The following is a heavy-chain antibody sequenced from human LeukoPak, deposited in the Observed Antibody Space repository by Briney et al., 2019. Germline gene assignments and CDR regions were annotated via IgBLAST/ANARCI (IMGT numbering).Heavy chain of an antibody. Sequence: SETLSLTCTVSGGSISSYYWSWIRQPPGKGLEWVGYIYYSGSTNYNPSLKSRVTISVDTSKNQFSLKLSSVTAAETAVYYCARRAEEDSGWFDYWGQGTLVTVS. CDR1: GGSISSYY. CDR2: IYYSGST. CDR3: ARRAEEDSGWFDY. J-gene: IGHJ4*02. D-gene: IGHD6-19*01. V-gene: IGHV4-59*08.